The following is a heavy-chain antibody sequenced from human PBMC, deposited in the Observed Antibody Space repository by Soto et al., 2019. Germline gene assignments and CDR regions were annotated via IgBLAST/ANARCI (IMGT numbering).Heavy chain of an antibody. CDR2: IYYSGST. Sequence: PSETLSLTCTVSGGSISSGGYYWSWIRQHPGKGLEWIGYIYYSGSTYYNPSLKSRVTISVDTSKNQFSLKLSSVTAADTAVYYCARESYSSSPSFDYWGQGTLVTVSS. V-gene: IGHV4-31*03. CDR1: GGSISSGGYY. D-gene: IGHD6-13*01. J-gene: IGHJ4*02. CDR3: ARESYSSSPSFDY.